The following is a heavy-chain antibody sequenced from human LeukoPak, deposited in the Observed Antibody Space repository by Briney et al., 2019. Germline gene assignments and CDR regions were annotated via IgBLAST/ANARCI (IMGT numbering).Heavy chain of an antibody. V-gene: IGHV3-23*01. J-gene: IGHJ4*02. CDR1: GFTFSSHD. CDR3: AKGPPFSSSWYFDY. CDR2: IRSGGGSS. D-gene: IGHD6-13*01. Sequence: GGSLRLSCAASGFTFSSHDMSWVRQAPGKELEWVSGIRSGGGSSFYADSVKGRFTISRDNPKNTLYLQMNSLRAEDTAVYYCAKGPPFSSSWYFDYWAQGTLVTVSS.